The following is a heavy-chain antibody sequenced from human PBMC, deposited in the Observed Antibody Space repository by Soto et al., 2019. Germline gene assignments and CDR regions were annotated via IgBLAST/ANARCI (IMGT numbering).Heavy chain of an antibody. J-gene: IGHJ4*02. CDR3: AKGQYPTVAGPEFAY. CDR1: GFTFSSYA. D-gene: IGHD6-19*01. CDR2: ISGSGGST. V-gene: IGHV3-23*01. Sequence: GGSLRLSCAASGFTFSSYAMSWVRQAPGKGLEWVSAISGSGGSTYYADSVKGRFTISRDNSKNTLYLQMNSLRAEDTAVYYCAKGQYPTVAGPEFAYWGQGTLVTVSS.